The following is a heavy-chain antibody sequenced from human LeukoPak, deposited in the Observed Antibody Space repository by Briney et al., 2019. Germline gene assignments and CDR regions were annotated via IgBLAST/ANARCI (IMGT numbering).Heavy chain of an antibody. CDR2: IYHSGST. Sequence: SETLSLTCTVSGYSVSSGYYWGWIRQPPGKGLEWIGSIYHSGSTYYNPALKSRVTISVDTSKTQFSLKLSSVTAADTVVYYCARKDGNSDYCGQATLVTVSS. D-gene: IGHD2-15*01. CDR3: ARKDGNSDY. CDR1: GYSVSSGYY. J-gene: IGHJ4*02. V-gene: IGHV4-38-2*02.